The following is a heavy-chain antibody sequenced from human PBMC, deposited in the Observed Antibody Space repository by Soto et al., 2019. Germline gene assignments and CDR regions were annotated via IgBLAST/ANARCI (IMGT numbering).Heavy chain of an antibody. Sequence: QVQLQESGPGLVNPSETLSLTCTVSGYSISSGYHWAWIRQPPGKGLEWLGSVHYIGNTYYNPSLKSRLTISVDKSKNQFSLNLSSVTAADTAVYYCARQDRVVAEGRWFDPWGQGTLVTVSS. CDR3: ARQDRVVAEGRWFDP. CDR2: VHYIGNT. D-gene: IGHD2-15*01. CDR1: GYSISSGYH. V-gene: IGHV4-38-2*02. J-gene: IGHJ5*02.